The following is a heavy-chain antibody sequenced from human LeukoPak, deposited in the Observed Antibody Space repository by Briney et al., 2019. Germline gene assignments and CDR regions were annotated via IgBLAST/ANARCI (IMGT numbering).Heavy chain of an antibody. V-gene: IGHV3-48*03. CDR1: GFTFSSYE. CDR2: ISSSGSTI. CDR3: AREVPLGGYDY. D-gene: IGHD3-16*01. J-gene: IGHJ4*02. Sequence: GGSLRLSCVASGFTFSSYEMNWVRQAPGKGLEWVSYISSSGSTIYYADSVKGRFTISRDNAKNSLYLQMNSLRAEDTAVYYCAREVPLGGYDYWGQGTLVTVSS.